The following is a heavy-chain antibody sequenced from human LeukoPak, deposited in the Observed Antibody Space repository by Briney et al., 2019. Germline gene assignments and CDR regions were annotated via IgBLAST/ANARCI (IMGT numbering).Heavy chain of an antibody. CDR2: ISSSGSII. J-gene: IGHJ3*02. CDR3: AKVTDYYDSSGYYPPTDAFDI. D-gene: IGHD3-22*01. CDR1: GFTFSSYE. V-gene: IGHV3-48*03. Sequence: GGSLRLSCAASGFTFSSYEMNWVRQAPGKGLEWVSYISSSGSIIYYADSVKGRFTISRDNAKNSLYLQMNSLRAEDTAVYYCAKVTDYYDSSGYYPPTDAFDIWGQGTMVTVSS.